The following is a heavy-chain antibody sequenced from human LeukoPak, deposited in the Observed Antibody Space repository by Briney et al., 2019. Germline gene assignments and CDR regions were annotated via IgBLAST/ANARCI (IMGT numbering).Heavy chain of an antibody. CDR1: GFTFSRYA. V-gene: IGHV3-23*01. CDR3: AKGTIVVVITNEGDAFDI. D-gene: IGHD3-22*01. Sequence: GGSLRLSCAASGFTFSRYAMSWVRQAPGKGLEWVSAISGSGGSTYYADSVKGRFTISRDNSKNTLSLQMNSLRAEDTAVYYCAKGTIVVVITNEGDAFDIWGQGAMVTVSS. CDR2: ISGSGGST. J-gene: IGHJ3*02.